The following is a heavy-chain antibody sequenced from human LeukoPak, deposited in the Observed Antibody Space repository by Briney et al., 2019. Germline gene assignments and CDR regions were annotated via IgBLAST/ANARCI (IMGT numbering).Heavy chain of an antibody. CDR3: ARVVASTSIDS. V-gene: IGHV4-38-2*02. CDR2: IFHTGDV. J-gene: IGHJ4*02. D-gene: IGHD2-15*01. Sequence: SETLSLTCTVSGYSINSGYFWGWVRQPPGRGPEWIGSIFHTGDVYYNPSLRSRVTLSIDTSRNQVSLKVTSVTAADTALYYCARVVASTSIDSWGQGILVTVSS. CDR1: GYSINSGYF.